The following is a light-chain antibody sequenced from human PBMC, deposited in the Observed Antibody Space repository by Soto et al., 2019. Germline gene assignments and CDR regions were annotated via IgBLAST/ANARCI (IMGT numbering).Light chain of an antibody. CDR3: CSYAGSYTFGV. Sequence: QSALTQPRSVSGSPGQSVTISCTGTSSAVGGYNYVSWYQQHPGKAPKLMIYDVSKRPSGVPDRFSGSKSGNTASLTISGLQAEDEADYYCCSYAGSYTFGVFGTGTKLTVL. CDR2: DVS. V-gene: IGLV2-11*01. CDR1: SSAVGGYNY. J-gene: IGLJ1*01.